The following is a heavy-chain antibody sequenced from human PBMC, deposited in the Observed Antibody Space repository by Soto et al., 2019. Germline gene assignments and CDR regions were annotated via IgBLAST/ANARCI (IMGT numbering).Heavy chain of an antibody. Sequence: ETLSLTCAVYGGFVSSGSYYWSWIRQPPGKGLEWIGEMSHSGGTHFNPSLKSRVTISVDTSKNQFSLKMSSVTAADTALYYCARVERGTATTVVDAFDIWGPGTMVT. CDR1: GGFVSSGSYY. D-gene: IGHD1-1*01. J-gene: IGHJ3*02. V-gene: IGHV4-61*01. CDR2: MSHSGGT. CDR3: ARVERGTATTVVDAFDI.